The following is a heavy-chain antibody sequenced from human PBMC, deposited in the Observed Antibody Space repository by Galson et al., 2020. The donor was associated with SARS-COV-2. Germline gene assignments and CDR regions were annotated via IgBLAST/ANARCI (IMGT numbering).Heavy chain of an antibody. V-gene: IGHV4-59*01. J-gene: IGHJ4*02. CDR2: ISYSGSP. CDR3: ARIPDSSGWEAHYYFDF. D-gene: IGHD6-19*01. CDR1: GGSITTYY. Sequence: ASETLSLTCTVSGGSITTYYWSWVRQPPGKGLEWIGYISYSGSPNYNPSLKSRVTISVDTSKNQFSLKLTSVTAADTAVYYCARIPDSSGWEAHYYFDFWGQGALVAVSS.